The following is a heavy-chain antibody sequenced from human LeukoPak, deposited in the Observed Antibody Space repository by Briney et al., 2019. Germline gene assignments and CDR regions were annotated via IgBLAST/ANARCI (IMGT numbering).Heavy chain of an antibody. Sequence: ASVKVSCKASRYTFTGYYMHWVRQAPGQGLEGMGRINPNSGGTNYAQKFQGRVTMTRDTSISTAYMELSRLRSDDTAVYYCARGDLTSIAARISFDYWGQGTLVTVSS. V-gene: IGHV1-2*06. J-gene: IGHJ4*02. CDR3: ARGDLTSIAARISFDY. D-gene: IGHD6-6*01. CDR2: INPNSGGT. CDR1: RYTFTGYY.